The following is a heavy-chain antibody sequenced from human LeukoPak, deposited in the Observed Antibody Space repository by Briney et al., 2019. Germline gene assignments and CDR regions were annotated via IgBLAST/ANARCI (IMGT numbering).Heavy chain of an antibody. CDR2: ISSNGGST. D-gene: IGHD2-15*01. V-gene: IGHV3-64D*06. Sequence: GGSLRLSCSASGFTFSSYAMHWVRQAPGKGLEYVSAISSNGGSTYYADSVKGRFTISRDNSKNTLYLQMSSLRAEDTAVYYCVKDRGYCSGGSCVHDAFDIWGQGTMVTVSS. J-gene: IGHJ3*02. CDR3: VKDRGYCSGGSCVHDAFDI. CDR1: GFTFSSYA.